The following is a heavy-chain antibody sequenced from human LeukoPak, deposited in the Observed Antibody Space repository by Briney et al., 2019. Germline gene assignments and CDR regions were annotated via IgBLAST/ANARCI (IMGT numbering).Heavy chain of an antibody. CDR1: GFTFGNYW. Sequence: PGGSLRLSCAASGFTFGNYWMSWVRQVPGKGLEWVANIKQDGSEKYYVDSVKGRFTISRDNSKNTLYLQMNSLRAEDTAVYYCASSDYGDFPRFDYWGQGTLVTVSS. V-gene: IGHV3-7*03. CDR2: IKQDGSEK. J-gene: IGHJ4*02. CDR3: ASSDYGDFPRFDY. D-gene: IGHD4-17*01.